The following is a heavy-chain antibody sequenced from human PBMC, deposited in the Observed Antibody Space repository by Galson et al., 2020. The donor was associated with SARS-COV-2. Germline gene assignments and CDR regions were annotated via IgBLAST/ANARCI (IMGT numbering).Heavy chain of an antibody. V-gene: IGHV4-39*01. CDR1: GGSISSSSYY. CDR3: ARSPDIVVVPAAIWGFDY. Sequence: SETLSLTCTVSGGSISSSSYYWGWIRQPPGKGLEWIGSIYYSGSTNYNPSLKSRVTISVDTSKNQFSLKLSSVTAADTAVYYCARSPDIVVVPAAIWGFDYWGRGTLVTVSS. J-gene: IGHJ4*02. CDR2: IYYSGST. D-gene: IGHD2-2*02.